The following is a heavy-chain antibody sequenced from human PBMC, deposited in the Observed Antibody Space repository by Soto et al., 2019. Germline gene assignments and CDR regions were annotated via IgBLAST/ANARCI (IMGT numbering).Heavy chain of an antibody. D-gene: IGHD2-15*01. CDR2: IWYDGSNK. CDR3: ARFQGYCSGGSCYSWSAFDI. CDR1: GFTFSSYG. J-gene: IGHJ3*02. Sequence: QVPLVESGGGVVQPGRSLRLSCAASGFTFSSYGMHWVRQAPGKGLEWVAVIWYDGSNKYYADSVKGRFTISRDNSKNTLYLQMNSLRAEDTAVYYCARFQGYCSGGSCYSWSAFDIWGQGTMVTVSS. V-gene: IGHV3-33*01.